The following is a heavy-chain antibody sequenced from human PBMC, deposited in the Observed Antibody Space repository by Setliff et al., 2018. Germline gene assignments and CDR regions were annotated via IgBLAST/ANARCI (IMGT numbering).Heavy chain of an antibody. CDR1: GGSISSGGYY. CDR2: IYYSGST. J-gene: IGHJ3*02. CDR3: ARDRRIVGARHAFDI. V-gene: IGHV4-31*03. D-gene: IGHD1-26*01. Sequence: SETLSLTCTVSGGSISSGGYYWSWIRQHPGKGLEWIGYIYYSGSTYYNPSLKSRVTISVDTSKNQFSLKLSSVTAADTAVYYCARDRRIVGARHAFDIWGQGTVVTVSS.